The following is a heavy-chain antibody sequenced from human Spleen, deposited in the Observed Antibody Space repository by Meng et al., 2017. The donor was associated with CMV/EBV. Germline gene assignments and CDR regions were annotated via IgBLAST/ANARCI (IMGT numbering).Heavy chain of an antibody. CDR1: GFTFSTYW. V-gene: IGHV3-7*03. Sequence: GESLKISCAASGFTFSTYWMSWVRQAPGKGLEWVANIKQDGSEKYYADSVKGRFTISRDNAKNSLYLQMNSLKTEDTAVYYCTTMQGLWPPSYYWGQGTLVTVSS. CDR2: IKQDGSEK. CDR3: TTMQGLWPPSYY. D-gene: IGHD6-25*01. J-gene: IGHJ4*02.